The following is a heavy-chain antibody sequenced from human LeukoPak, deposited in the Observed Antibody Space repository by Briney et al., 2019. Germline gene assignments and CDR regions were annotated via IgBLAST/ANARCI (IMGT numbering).Heavy chain of an antibody. J-gene: IGHJ6*03. CDR3: ARFSSSWYLYYMDV. V-gene: IGHV4-61*08. Sequence: SQTLSLTCTVSGGSISSGGYYWSWIRQPPGKGLEWIGYIYYSGSTNYNPSLKSRVTISVDTSKNQFSLKLSSVTAADTAVYYCARFSSSWYLYYMDVWGKGTTVTVSS. CDR1: GGSISSGGYY. CDR2: IYYSGST. D-gene: IGHD6-13*01.